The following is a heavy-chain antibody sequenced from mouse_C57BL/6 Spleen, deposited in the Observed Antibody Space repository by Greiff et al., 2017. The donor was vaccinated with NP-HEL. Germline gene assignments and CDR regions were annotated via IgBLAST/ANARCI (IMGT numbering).Heavy chain of an antibody. J-gene: IGHJ3*01. CDR2: IWSGGST. V-gene: IGHV2-2*01. Sequence: VKVVESGPGLVQPSQSLSITCTVSGFSLTSYGVHWVRQSPGKGLEWLGVIWSGGSTDYNAAFISRLSISKDNSKSQFFFKMNSLQADDTAIYYCARNNWDTAWFAYWGQGTLVTVSA. D-gene: IGHD4-1*01. CDR1: GFSLTSYG. CDR3: ARNNWDTAWFAY.